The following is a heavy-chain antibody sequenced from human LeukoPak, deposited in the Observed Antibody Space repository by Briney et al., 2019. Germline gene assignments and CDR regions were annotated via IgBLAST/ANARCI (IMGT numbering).Heavy chain of an antibody. CDR2: ISGSGGST. CDR3: AKYPANSSGFP. J-gene: IGHJ5*02. CDR1: GFAFSSYA. V-gene: IGHV3-23*01. D-gene: IGHD6-19*01. Sequence: GGSLRLSCAASGFAFSSYAMSWVRQAPGKGLEWVSAISGSGGSTYYADSVKGRFTISRDNSKNTLYLQMNSLRAEDTAVYYCAKYPANSSGFPWGQGTLVTVSS.